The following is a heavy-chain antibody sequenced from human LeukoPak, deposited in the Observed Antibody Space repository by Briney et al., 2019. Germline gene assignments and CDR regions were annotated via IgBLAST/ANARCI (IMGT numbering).Heavy chain of an antibody. CDR1: GNSITTYW. CDR3: ATYFAGAETFDI. J-gene: IGHJ3*02. V-gene: IGHV5-51*01. D-gene: IGHD3-16*01. CDR2: IFPGDSDT. Sequence: GESLKISCKASGNSITTYWIGWVRQKPGKGLEWMGLIFPGDSDTKYSPSFQGQVTISADKSISTAYLQWSSLKASDTAMYYCATYFAGAETFDIWGQGTMVTVSS.